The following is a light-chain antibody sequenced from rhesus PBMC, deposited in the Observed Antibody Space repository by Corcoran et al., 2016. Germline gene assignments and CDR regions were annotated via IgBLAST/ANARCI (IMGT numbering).Light chain of an antibody. CDR3: MTCHNYAYV. CDR1: SVLGVGNYR. V-gene: IGLV5-83*02. Sequence: QPVLTKQGSLSATPGASAGLTCTLNSVLGVGNYRRFWYQQKPGSPPRYLLNYHTDSDKHLGSGVPSRFSRSNYASATSGILLISGLQSDDDADYYCMTCHNYAYVFGSGTRLTVL. CDR2: YHTDSDK. J-gene: IGLJ6*01.